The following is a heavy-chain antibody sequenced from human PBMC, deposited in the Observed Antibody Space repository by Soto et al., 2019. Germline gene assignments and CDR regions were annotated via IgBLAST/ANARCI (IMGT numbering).Heavy chain of an antibody. CDR1: GGSVSSGSYY. D-gene: IGHD6-13*01. J-gene: IGHJ4*02. CDR2: IYYSGST. V-gene: IGHV4-61*01. Sequence: QVQLQESGPGLVKPSETLSLTCTVSGGSVSSGSYYWSWIRQPPGKGLEWIGYIYYSGSTNYNPSLKSRVTISVDTSKNQFSLKLSSVTAADTAVYYCARAGAAEWGQGTLVTVSS. CDR3: ARAGAAE.